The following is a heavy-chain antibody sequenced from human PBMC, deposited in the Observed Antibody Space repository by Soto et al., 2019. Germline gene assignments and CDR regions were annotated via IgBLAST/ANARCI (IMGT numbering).Heavy chain of an antibody. Sequence: LRLSCAASGFTFSSYAMHWVRQAPGKGLEYVSAISSNGGSTYYANSVKGRFTISRDNSKNTLYLQMGSLRAEDMAVYYCARADIVVVPAAAPFDYWGQGTLVTVSS. J-gene: IGHJ4*02. CDR3: ARADIVVVPAAAPFDY. D-gene: IGHD2-2*01. V-gene: IGHV3-64*01. CDR2: ISSNGGST. CDR1: GFTFSSYA.